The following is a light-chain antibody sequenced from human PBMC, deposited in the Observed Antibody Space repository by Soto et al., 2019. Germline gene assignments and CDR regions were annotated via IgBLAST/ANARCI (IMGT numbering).Light chain of an antibody. V-gene: IGLV4-60*02. CDR1: SGHSSYT. CDR3: ETWDSHTYVV. J-gene: IGLJ2*01. Sequence: QSVLTQSSSASASLGSSVKLTCTLSSGHSSYTIAWHQQPPGEAPRFLMKLEDSDTYTKGSGVPDRFSGSSSGADRYLTISNLQFEDEANYYCETWDSHTYVVFGGGTKLTVL. CDR2: LEDSDTY.